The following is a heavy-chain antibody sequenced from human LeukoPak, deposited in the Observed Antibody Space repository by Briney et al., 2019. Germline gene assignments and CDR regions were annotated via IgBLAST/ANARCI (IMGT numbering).Heavy chain of an antibody. V-gene: IGHV3-21*06. Sequence: GGSLRLSCATSGFTFSSYATDWVRQAPGKGLEWVSSISSGGNYKYYGDSVWGRFTISRDDAKNSLYLEMNSLRAEDTAVYYCARDTRQTSVTNFDSWGQGTLVIVS. CDR2: ISSGGNYK. J-gene: IGHJ4*02. D-gene: IGHD4-17*01. CDR1: GFTFSSYA. CDR3: ARDTRQTSVTNFDS.